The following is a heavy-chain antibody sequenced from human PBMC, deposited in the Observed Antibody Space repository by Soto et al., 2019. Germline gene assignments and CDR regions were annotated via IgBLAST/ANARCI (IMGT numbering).Heavy chain of an antibody. CDR3: AKVGDYDILTGYPPYYYYYGMDV. Sequence: QVQLVESGGGVVQPGRSLRLSCAASGFTFSSYGMHWVRQAPGKGLEWVAVISYDGSNKYYADSVKGRFTISRDNSKNALYLQMSSLRAEDTAVYYCAKVGDYDILTGYPPYYYYYGMDVWGQGTTVTVSS. D-gene: IGHD3-9*01. V-gene: IGHV3-30*18. CDR2: ISYDGSNK. CDR1: GFTFSSYG. J-gene: IGHJ6*02.